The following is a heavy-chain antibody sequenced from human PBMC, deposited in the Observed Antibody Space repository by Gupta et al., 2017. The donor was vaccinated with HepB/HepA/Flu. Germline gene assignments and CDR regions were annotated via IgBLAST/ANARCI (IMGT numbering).Heavy chain of an antibody. CDR1: GFTFSSYA. D-gene: IGHD4-17*01. V-gene: IGHV3-30-3*01. J-gene: IGHJ4*02. CDR2: ISYDGSNK. CDR3: ARVSTVTKMAFDY. Sequence: QVQLVESGGGVVQPGRSLRLSCAASGFTFSSYAMHWVRQAPGKGLEWVAVISYDGSNKYYADSVKGRFTISRGNSKNTLYLQMNSLRAEDTAVYYCARVSTVTKMAFDYWGQGTLVTVSS.